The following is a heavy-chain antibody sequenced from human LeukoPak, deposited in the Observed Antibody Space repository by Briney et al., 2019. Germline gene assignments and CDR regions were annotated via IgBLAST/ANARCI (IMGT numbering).Heavy chain of an antibody. CDR3: ARDHGDSGNWFDP. CDR1: GYNFTNYD. CDR2: IKPSGGGT. Sequence: GASVKVSCKASGYNFTNYDINWVRQAPGQGLEWMGIIKPSGGGTNYAQKFQGRVTMTRDMSTSTVYMELSSLRSEDTAVYYCARDHGDSGNWFDPWGQGTLVIVSS. J-gene: IGHJ5*02. V-gene: IGHV1-46*01. D-gene: IGHD4-17*01.